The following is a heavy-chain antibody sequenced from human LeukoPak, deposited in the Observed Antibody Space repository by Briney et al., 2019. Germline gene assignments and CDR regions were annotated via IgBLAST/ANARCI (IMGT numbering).Heavy chain of an antibody. CDR1: GGSFSGYY. Sequence: SETLSLTCAVYGGSFSGYYWSWIRQPPGKGLEWIGEINHSGSTYYNPSLKSRVTISVDTSKNQFSLKLSSVTAADTAVYYCARRLGGWFVDYWGQGTLVTVSS. J-gene: IGHJ4*02. CDR2: INHSGST. CDR3: ARRLGGWFVDY. V-gene: IGHV4-34*01. D-gene: IGHD6-19*01.